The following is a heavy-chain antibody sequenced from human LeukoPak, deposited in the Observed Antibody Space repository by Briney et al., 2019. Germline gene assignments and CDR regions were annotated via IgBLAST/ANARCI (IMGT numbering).Heavy chain of an antibody. CDR3: ATALRVRVVNGMDV. CDR2: FDPEDGET. J-gene: IGHJ6*02. V-gene: IGHV1-24*01. CDR1: GYTLTELS. D-gene: IGHD3-22*01. Sequence: ASVKVSCKVSGYTLTELSMHWVRQAPGKGLEWMGGFDPEDGETIYAQKFQGRVTMTEDTSTDTAYMELSSLRSEDTAVYYCATALRVRVVNGMDVWGQGTTVTVSS.